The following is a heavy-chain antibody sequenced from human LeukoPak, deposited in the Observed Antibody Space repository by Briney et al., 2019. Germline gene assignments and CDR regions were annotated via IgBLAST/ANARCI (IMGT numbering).Heavy chain of an antibody. CDR2: IYYSGST. J-gene: IGHJ6*03. D-gene: IGHD3-3*01. CDR1: GGSISSYY. Sequence: PSETLSLTCTVSGGSISSYYWSWIRQPPGKGLEWIGYIYYSGSTNYNPSLKSRVTISVDTSKNQFSLKLSSVTAADTAVYYCARSPRLFPPYYYYMDVWGKGTTVTVSS. V-gene: IGHV4-59*01. CDR3: ARSPRLFPPYYYYMDV.